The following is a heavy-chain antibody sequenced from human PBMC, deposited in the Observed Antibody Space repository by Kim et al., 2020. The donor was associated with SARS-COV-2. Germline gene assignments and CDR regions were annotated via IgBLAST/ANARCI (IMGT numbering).Heavy chain of an antibody. V-gene: IGHV3-23*03. D-gene: IGHD1-26*01. CDR3: VKGGCGTVLDF. J-gene: IGHJ4*02. Sequence: YAAGVKGRFTISIDNRKNMVYLQMNSLRAEDTAIYYCVKGGCGTVLDFWGQGTLVTVSS.